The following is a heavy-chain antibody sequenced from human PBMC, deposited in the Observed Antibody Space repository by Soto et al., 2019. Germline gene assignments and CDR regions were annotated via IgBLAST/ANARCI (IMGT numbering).Heavy chain of an antibody. CDR1: GGSISSYY. D-gene: IGHD4-4*01. CDR3: ARRAGPWWRVTTPFYDY. V-gene: IGHV4-59*01. CDR2: IYYSGST. Sequence: PSETLSLTCTVSGGSISSYYWSWIRQPPGKGLEWIGYIYYSGSTNYNPSLKSRVTISVDTSKNQFSLKLSSVTAADTAVYYCARRAGPWWRVTTPFYDYWGQGTLVTVPQ. J-gene: IGHJ4*02.